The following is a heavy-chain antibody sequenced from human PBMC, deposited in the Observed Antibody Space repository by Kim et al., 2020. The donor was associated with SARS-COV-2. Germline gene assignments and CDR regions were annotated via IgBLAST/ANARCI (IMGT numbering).Heavy chain of an antibody. CDR2: ISYRGDT. CDR1: GASLINNFCH. Sequence: SETLSLTCAVSGASLINNFCHWGWIRQSPGKGLEWIGSISYRGDTYYSPSLKSRLTISVDISKRQFSLKLRSLTASDTAVYYCVRHSGGFDDRIDYWGQGTLVTVSS. D-gene: IGHD1-26*01. V-gene: IGHV4-39*01. J-gene: IGHJ4*02. CDR3: VRHSGGFDDRIDY.